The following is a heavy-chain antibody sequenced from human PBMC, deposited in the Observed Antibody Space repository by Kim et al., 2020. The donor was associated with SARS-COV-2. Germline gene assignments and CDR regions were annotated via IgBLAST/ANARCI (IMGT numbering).Heavy chain of an antibody. CDR3: ASPGIPYSSSWTPYYFDS. D-gene: IGHD6-13*01. V-gene: IGHV4-39*07. CDR1: GGSISSSSYY. CDR2: IYYSGST. Sequence: SETLSLTCTVSGGSISSSSYYWGWIRQPPGKGLEWIGSIYYSGSTYYNPSLKSRVTISVDTSKNQFSLKLSSVTAAATAVYYCASPGIPYSSSWTPYYFDSWGQGTLVTVSS. J-gene: IGHJ4*02.